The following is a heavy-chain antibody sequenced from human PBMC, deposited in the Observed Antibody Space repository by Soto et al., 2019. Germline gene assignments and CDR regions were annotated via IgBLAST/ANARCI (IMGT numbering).Heavy chain of an antibody. D-gene: IGHD3-16*01. CDR1: GFTFSSYS. V-gene: IGHV3-48*02. CDR3: ARDSAFGRVIYNWFDP. J-gene: IGHJ5*02. Sequence: LRLSCAASGFTFSSYSMNWVRQAPGKGLEWVSYISSSSSTIYYADSVKGRFTISRDNAKNSLYLQMNSLRDEDTAVYYCARDSAFGRVIYNWFDPWGQGTLVTVSS. CDR2: ISSSSSTI.